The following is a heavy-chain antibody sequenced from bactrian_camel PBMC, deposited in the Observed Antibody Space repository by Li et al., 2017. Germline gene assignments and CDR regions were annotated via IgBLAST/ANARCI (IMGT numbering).Heavy chain of an antibody. V-gene: IGHV3S31*01. CDR2: IMILGATT. CDR3: AAQYGLGPCKFWAYSDNMDY. CDR1: GYTYKGD. D-gene: IGHD1*01. J-gene: IGHJ4*01. Sequence: VQLVESGGGSVQAGGSLRLSCVYSGYTYKGDMAWFRQAPGKEREGVAAIMILGATTYYADSVKGRFTISKDSAKNTLYLQMNNLEPEDSAMYRCAAQYGLGPCKFWAYSDNMDYWGHGTQVTVS.